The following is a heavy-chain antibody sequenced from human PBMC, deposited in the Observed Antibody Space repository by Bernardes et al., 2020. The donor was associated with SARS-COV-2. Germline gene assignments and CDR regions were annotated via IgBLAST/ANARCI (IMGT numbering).Heavy chain of an antibody. V-gene: IGHV4-31*03. CDR3: ARDGGNSEGGLDY. CDR1: GDSISSNNYY. Sequence: SETLSLTCTVSGDSISSNNYYWSWIRQHPGKGLEWIGYIYYSGSTYYNPSLKSRVTMSVDTSKNQFSLKLSSVTAADTAVYYCARDGGNSEGGLDYWGQGTLVTVSS. CDR2: IYYSGST. J-gene: IGHJ4*02. D-gene: IGHD2-21*02.